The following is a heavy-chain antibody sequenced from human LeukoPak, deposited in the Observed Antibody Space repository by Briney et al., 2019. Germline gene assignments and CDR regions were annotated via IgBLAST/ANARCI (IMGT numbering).Heavy chain of an antibody. Sequence: SETLSLTCAVSGGSISSSNWWSWVRQPPGKGLEWIGEIYHSGSTNYNPSLKSRVTISVDKSKNQFSLKLSSVTAADTAVYYCARGGVVWAAMDDYWGQGTLVTVSS. D-gene: IGHD5-18*01. CDR1: GGSISSSNW. V-gene: IGHV4-4*02. CDR2: IYHSGST. J-gene: IGHJ4*02. CDR3: ARGGVVWAAMDDY.